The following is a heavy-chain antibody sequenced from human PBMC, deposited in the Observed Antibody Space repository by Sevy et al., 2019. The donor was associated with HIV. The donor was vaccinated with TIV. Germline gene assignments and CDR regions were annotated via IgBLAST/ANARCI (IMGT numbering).Heavy chain of an antibody. CDR1: GDTFSTYG. D-gene: IGHD3-22*01. V-gene: IGHV1-69*13. CDR2: IIPIFGTP. Sequence: ASVKVSCKASGDTFSTYGLSWVRQAPGQGLEWMGGIIPIFGTPNYAQKFQGRVTITADESASTAYMELSSLRSEDTAVYYCARVFPRPYYDSSGYYYEWFDPWGQGTLVTVSS. CDR3: ARVFPRPYYDSSGYYYEWFDP. J-gene: IGHJ5*02.